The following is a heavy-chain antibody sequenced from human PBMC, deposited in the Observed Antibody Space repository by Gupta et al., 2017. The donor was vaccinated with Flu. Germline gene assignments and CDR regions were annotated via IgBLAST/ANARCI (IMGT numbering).Heavy chain of an antibody. D-gene: IGHD2/OR15-2a*01. CDR3: ARHPTGFPNWFDS. Sequence: QLQLQESGPRLVKPSETLSLTCSVSGGSIISSSYNWGWIHQPPGKGLEWIGSVFHSGTTYYNPSLQSRVIISVDTAKNQFSLKVTSVTAADTGLFYCARHPTGFPNWFDSWGQGTLVTVSA. J-gene: IGHJ5*01. CDR1: GGSIISSSYN. CDR2: VFHSGTT. V-gene: IGHV4-39*01.